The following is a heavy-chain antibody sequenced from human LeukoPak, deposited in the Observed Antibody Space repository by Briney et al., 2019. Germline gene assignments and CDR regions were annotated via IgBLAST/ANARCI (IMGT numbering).Heavy chain of an antibody. Sequence: GGSLRLSCAASGLAFSSHWMSWVRQAPGKGLEWVANINKDGSETRYLDSVRGRFTISRDNAKDSVYLQMNSLRAEDTAVYYSARDPASPVPFDYWGQGTLVTVSS. V-gene: IGHV3-7*05. CDR1: GLAFSSHW. J-gene: IGHJ4*02. CDR3: ARDPASPVPFDY. CDR2: INKDGSET.